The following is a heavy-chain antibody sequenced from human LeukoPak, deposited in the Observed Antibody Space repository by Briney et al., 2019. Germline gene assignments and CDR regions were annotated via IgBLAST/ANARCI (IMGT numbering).Heavy chain of an antibody. J-gene: IGHJ5*02. CDR2: LNPNSGGT. V-gene: IGHV1-2*02. D-gene: IGHD6-19*01. CDR3: ARGGESKEAVVLKGWFDP. CDR1: GYTFSGFTGYY. Sequence: ASVKVPCKASGYTFSGFTGYYIHWVRQAPGQGLEWMGWLNPNSGGTNSAQKFQGRVTMTRDTSISTAYMELSRLGSDDTAVYYCARGGESKEAVVLKGWFDPWGQGTLVTVSS.